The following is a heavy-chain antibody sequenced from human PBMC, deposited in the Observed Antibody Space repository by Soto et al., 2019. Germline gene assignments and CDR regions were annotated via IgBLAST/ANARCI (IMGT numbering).Heavy chain of an antibody. Sequence: PSETLSLTCTVSGGSITNKRYYWGWIRQPPGKGLEWTGSIHYSGSTYDSPSHKSRVTLSVDTSKHPFCRKPKSVTGAHTAISFCARHVSLGYGTPTSCNLLSWFDAWGQGTQVTVPQ. CDR3: ARHVSLGYGTPTSCNLLSWFDA. J-gene: IGHJ5*02. CDR1: GGSITNKRYY. D-gene: IGHD2-2*01. CDR2: IHYSGST. V-gene: IGHV4-39*01.